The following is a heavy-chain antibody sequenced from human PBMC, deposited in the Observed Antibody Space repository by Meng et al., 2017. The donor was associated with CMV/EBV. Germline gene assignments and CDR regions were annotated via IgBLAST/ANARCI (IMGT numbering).Heavy chain of an antibody. J-gene: IGHJ4*02. CDR1: GYTFTGYY. D-gene: IGHD2-8*01. CDR2: INPNISGT. V-gene: IGHV1-2*02. Sequence: ASVKVSCKASGYTFTGYYLHWVRQTPGQGLEWMGWINPNISGTNYAQKFRGRVTMTRDTSISTAYMELSRLRSDDTAVYYCASITSGYCTNGVCVYWGQGTLVTVSS. CDR3: ASITSGYCTNGVCVY.